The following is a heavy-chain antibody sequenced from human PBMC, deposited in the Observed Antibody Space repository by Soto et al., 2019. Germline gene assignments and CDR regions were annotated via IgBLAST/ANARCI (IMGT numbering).Heavy chain of an antibody. CDR3: AKRSPYSSGWYSPIFDY. J-gene: IGHJ4*02. Sequence: GGVLRLSCAASGFSFSDYAMSWVRQAPGKGLEWVSVISESGGSTHYADSVRGRFTVSRDNSKNSLSLRMNSLRDEDTAVYFCAKRSPYSSGWYSPIFDYWGQGVLVTVSS. CDR2: ISESGGST. CDR1: GFSFSDYA. V-gene: IGHV3-23*01. D-gene: IGHD6-13*01.